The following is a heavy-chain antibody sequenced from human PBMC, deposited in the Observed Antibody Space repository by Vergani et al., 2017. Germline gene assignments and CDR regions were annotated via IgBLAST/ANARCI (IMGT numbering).Heavy chain of an antibody. CDR3: ARKEASSGYLWTWPFDI. Sequence: EVQLLESGGGLVQPGGSLRLSCAASGFTFSDHYMDWVRQAPGKGLEWVGRTRNKANSYTTEYAASVKGRFTISSDDSKNSLYLQMNSLKTEDTAVYYCARKEASSGYLWTWPFDIWGQGTMVTVSS. J-gene: IGHJ3*02. D-gene: IGHD3-22*01. CDR1: GFTFSDHY. V-gene: IGHV3-72*01. CDR2: TRNKANSYTT.